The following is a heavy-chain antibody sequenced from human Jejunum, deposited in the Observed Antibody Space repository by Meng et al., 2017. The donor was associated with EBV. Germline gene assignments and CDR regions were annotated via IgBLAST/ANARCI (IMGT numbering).Heavy chain of an antibody. CDR1: RGSFGGYY. J-gene: IGHJ4*02. V-gene: IGHV4-34*02. CDR3: ARVAFSYTTRSLDS. D-gene: IGHD3-16*02. Sequence: QGRLQQWGAGLLKPSETLTLTCAVYRGSFGGYYWSWIRQHPGKGLEWIGEINHSGSTNYNPSLRSRVTISVETSKNQFSLRLNSVTAADTAVYYCARVAFSYTTRSLDSWGQGTLVTVSS. CDR2: INHSGST.